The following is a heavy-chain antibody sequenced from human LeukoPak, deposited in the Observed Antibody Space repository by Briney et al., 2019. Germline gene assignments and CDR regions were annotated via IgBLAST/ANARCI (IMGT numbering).Heavy chain of an antibody. CDR1: RYTFSGYY. J-gene: IGHJ4*02. CDR3: ARDRSGSLSFDY. V-gene: IGHV1-2*02. CDR2: INPNSGGT. Sequence: ASVKVSCKASRYTFSGYYMHWVRQAPGQGLEWMGWINPNSGGTNYAQKFQGRVTMTRDTSISTAYMELSRLRSDDTAVYYCARDRSGSLSFDYWGQGTLVTVSS. D-gene: IGHD1-26*01.